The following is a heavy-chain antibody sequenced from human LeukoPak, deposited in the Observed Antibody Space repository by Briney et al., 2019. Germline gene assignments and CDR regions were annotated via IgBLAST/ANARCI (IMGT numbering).Heavy chain of an antibody. Sequence: ASVKVSCKASGYTFTSYAMNWVRQAPGQGLEWMGWINTNTGNPTYAQGFTGRFVFSLDTSVSTAYQQISGLKAEDTAVYYCARGPPPTVLTTFGWFDPWGQGTLVTVSS. J-gene: IGHJ5*02. CDR1: GYTFTSYA. CDR2: INTNTGNP. CDR3: ARGPPPTVLTTFGWFDP. V-gene: IGHV7-4-1*02. D-gene: IGHD4-11*01.